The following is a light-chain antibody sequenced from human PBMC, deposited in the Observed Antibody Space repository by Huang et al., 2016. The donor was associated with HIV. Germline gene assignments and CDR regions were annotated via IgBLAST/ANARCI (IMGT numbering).Light chain of an antibody. J-gene: IGKJ4*01. CDR1: QPISAW. CDR3: QQANIFPLT. CDR2: SAS. Sequence: DIQMTQSPSSVSASVGDRVTITCRASQPISAWLAWYQQKPGQAPSPLIYSASTLHSGVPSRCSGSGSGTDFTLTITNLQPADFATYYCQQANIFPLTFGGGTKVDIK. V-gene: IGKV1-12*01.